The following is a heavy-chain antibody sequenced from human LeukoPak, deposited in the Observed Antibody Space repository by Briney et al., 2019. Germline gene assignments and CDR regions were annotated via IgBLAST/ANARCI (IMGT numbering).Heavy chain of an antibody. CDR3: ARVYQSAEYYFDY. CDR1: GGSIDSYY. CDR2: IYYTGST. Sequence: PSETLPLTCTVSGGSIDSYYWSGIRQPPGKGLEWIGYIYYTGSTEYHPSLKSRVTISLDTSKNQFSLKLTSVTAADTAVYYCARVYQSAEYYFDYWGQGNLVSVSS. V-gene: IGHV4-59*01. J-gene: IGHJ4*02. D-gene: IGHD2-2*01.